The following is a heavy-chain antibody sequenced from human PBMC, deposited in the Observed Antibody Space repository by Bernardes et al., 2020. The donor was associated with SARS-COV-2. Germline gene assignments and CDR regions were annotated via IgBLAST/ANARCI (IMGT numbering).Heavy chain of an antibody. CDR2: ISHTGNT. J-gene: IGHJ4*02. Sequence: LSCTCAVYGGSFTCYYCNWIRQPPGKGLEWVGEISHTGNTHYNPSLKSRVTISIDTSKNQFSLKLGSVTAADTAVYYCARLSCSGRGYWGQGTLVTVSS. CDR3: ARLSCSGRGY. V-gene: IGHV4-34*01. D-gene: IGHD6-19*01. CDR1: GGSFTCYY.